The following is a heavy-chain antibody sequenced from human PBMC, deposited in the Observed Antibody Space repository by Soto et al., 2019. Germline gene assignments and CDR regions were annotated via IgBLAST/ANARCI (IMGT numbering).Heavy chain of an antibody. CDR2: INTGKGDT. J-gene: IGHJ4*02. CDR1: GYTFTSYA. D-gene: IGHD3-16*02. Sequence: QVPLVQSGAEVKKPGASVKVSCKASGYTFTSYAMHWVRQAPGQRLEWMGWINTGKGDTKYSQKFQGRVTITRDTSASTAYMELSSLRSEDTAVYYCAKEGDYIWGSFRRDLDYWGQGTLVTVSS. V-gene: IGHV1-3*04. CDR3: AKEGDYIWGSFRRDLDY.